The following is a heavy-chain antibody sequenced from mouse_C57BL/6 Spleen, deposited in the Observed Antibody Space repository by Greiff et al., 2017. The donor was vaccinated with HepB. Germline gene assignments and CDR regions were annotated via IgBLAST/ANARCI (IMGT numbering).Heavy chain of an antibody. J-gene: IGHJ3*01. CDR2: IDPNSGGT. V-gene: IGHV1-72*01. Sequence: QVQLQQPGAELVMPGASVKLSCKASGYTFTSYWMHWVKQRPGRGLEWIGRIDPNSGGTKYNEKFKSKATLTVDKPSSTAYMQLSSLTSEDSAVYYCARGNYYGSSGFAYWGQGTLVTVSA. D-gene: IGHD1-1*01. CDR1: GYTFTSYW. CDR3: ARGNYYGSSGFAY.